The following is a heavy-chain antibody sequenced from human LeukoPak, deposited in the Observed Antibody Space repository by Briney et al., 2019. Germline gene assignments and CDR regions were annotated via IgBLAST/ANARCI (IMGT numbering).Heavy chain of an antibody. Sequence: GGSLRLSCAASGFTVSSNYINWVRQAPGKGLEWVSLIYGSTSADYADSVKGRFTISRDTSMNTVYLQMNSLRAEDTAVYYCARLNFGDDYWGQGTPVTVSS. CDR2: IYGSTSA. J-gene: IGHJ4*02. CDR1: GFTVSSNY. CDR3: ARLNFGDDY. D-gene: IGHD4-17*01. V-gene: IGHV3-66*01.